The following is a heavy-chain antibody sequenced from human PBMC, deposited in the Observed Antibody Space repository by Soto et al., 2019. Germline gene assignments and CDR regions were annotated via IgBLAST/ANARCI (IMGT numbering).Heavy chain of an antibody. J-gene: IGHJ4*02. CDR2: VNSDESTT. CDR3: VCFECGGTAVVTAMEANGY. D-gene: IGHD2-21*02. Sequence: VQLVASGGGLVQPGGSLRLSCAASGFTFSSYWMHWVRQGPGKGLVWVSRVNSDESTTSYADPVKGRFTISRDNAKNTLYLQMSSLGVEDTALYYCVCFECGGTAVVTAMEANGYWGQGTLVTVSS. V-gene: IGHV3-74*01. CDR1: GFTFSSYW.